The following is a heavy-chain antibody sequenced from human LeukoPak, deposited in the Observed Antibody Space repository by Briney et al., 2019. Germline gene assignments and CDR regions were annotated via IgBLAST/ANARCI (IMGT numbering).Heavy chain of an antibody. CDR3: ARGRDGYDYAGFDP. V-gene: IGHV1-18*01. D-gene: IGHD5-24*01. CDR2: ISAYNGNA. CDR1: GYTSITYG. Sequence: ASVKVSCKASGYTSITYGISWVRQAPGQGFEWMGWISAYNGNADYAQKFRGRVTMTTDTSTSTAYMELRSLRSDDTADYYCARGRDGYDYAGFDPWGQGTLVTVSS. J-gene: IGHJ5*02.